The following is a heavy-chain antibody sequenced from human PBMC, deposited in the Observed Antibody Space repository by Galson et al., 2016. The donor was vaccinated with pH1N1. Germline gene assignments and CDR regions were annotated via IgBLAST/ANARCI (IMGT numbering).Heavy chain of an antibody. CDR1: GYSFSSYW. D-gene: IGHD1-26*01. J-gene: IGHJ4*02. V-gene: IGHV5-51*01. CDR2: MYPDDSDI. CDR3: ARYSGSFFFDY. Sequence: QSGAEVKKPGESLKISCQVSGYSFSSYWVAWVRQMPGQGLEWMAIMYPDDSDIKYSPSSEGQVTISADKSISTAYLQWSSLKASDTAMYYCARYSGSFFFDYWGQGTLVTVSS.